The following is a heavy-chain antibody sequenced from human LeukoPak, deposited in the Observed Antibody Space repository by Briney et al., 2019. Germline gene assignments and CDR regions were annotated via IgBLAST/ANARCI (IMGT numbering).Heavy chain of an antibody. CDR1: GGTFSSYA. V-gene: IGHV1-69*13. CDR2: IITMFGTA. CDR3: ARGAGIRFLEWLVYFDY. J-gene: IGHJ4*02. D-gene: IGHD3-3*01. Sequence: SVKVSCKPSGGTFSSYAISWVRQAPGQGLEWMGGIITMFGTANYAQKFQGRVTITADESTSTAYMELSSLRSEDTAVYYCARGAGIRFLEWLVYFDYWGQGTMVTVSS.